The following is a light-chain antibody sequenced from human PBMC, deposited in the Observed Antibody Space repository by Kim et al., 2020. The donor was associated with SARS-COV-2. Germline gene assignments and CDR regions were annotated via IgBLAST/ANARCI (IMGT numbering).Light chain of an antibody. J-gene: IGLJ1*01. Sequence: PGQSVAHSCPGTRGDFGSYKYVSWYQQDPGQSPKLIIYEVTKRPSGVPDRFSGSMSGNTASLTVSGLQAEDEADYYCASHGGYDYVFGTGTKVTVL. CDR2: EVT. CDR1: RGDFGSYKY. V-gene: IGLV2-8*01. CDR3: ASHGGYDYV.